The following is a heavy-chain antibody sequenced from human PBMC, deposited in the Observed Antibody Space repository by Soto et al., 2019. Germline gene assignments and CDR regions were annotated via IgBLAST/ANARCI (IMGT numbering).Heavy chain of an antibody. J-gene: IGHJ6*02. CDR3: ARGRDYSNYYYYGMDV. CDR2: IYYSGST. V-gene: IGHV4-30-4*01. Sequence: PSETLSLTCTVSGGSISSGDYYWSWIRQPPGKGLEWIGYIYYSGSTYYNPSLKSRVTILVDTSKNRFALKLSSVTAADTAVYYCARGRDYSNYYYYGMDVWGQGTTVTVSS. CDR1: GGSISSGDYY. D-gene: IGHD4-4*01.